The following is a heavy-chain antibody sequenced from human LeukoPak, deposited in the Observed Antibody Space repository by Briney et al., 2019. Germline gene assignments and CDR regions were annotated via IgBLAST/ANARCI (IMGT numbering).Heavy chain of an antibody. D-gene: IGHD3-10*01. CDR1: GFTFSSYG. V-gene: IGHV3-23*01. Sequence: GGSLRLSCAASGFTFSSYGMSWVRQAPGKGLEWVSGISVSGDNTNYADSVKGRFTISRDNSQNTLYLEMNSLRAEDTAVYYCAKSPVLGRGYLDYWGQGAPVTVSA. CDR2: ISVSGDNT. J-gene: IGHJ4*02. CDR3: AKSPVLGRGYLDY.